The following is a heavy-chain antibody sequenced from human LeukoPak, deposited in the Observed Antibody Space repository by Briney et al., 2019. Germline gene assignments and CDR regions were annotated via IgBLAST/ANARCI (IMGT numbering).Heavy chain of an antibody. CDR1: GYTFSRYG. CDR2: ISGYNGNT. V-gene: IGHV1-18*01. CDR3: ARATYCSSTSCYIRNDAFDI. D-gene: IGHD2-2*02. Sequence: ASVKVSCKASGYTFSRYGISWVRQAPEQGLEWMGWISGYNGNTKSAQMVQGRVTMTTDTSTSTAYMELRSLRSDDTAVYYCARATYCSSTSCYIRNDAFDIWGQGTMVTVSS. J-gene: IGHJ3*02.